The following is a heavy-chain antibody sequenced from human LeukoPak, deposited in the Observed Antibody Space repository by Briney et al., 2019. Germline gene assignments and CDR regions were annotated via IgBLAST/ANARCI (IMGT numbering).Heavy chain of an antibody. D-gene: IGHD3-22*01. CDR2: ISSSGSTI. CDR1: GFTFSSYE. V-gene: IGHV3-48*03. J-gene: IGHJ4*02. Sequence: GGSLRLSCAASGFTFSSYEMNWVRQAPGKGLEWVSYISSSGSTIYYADSVKGRFTISRDNANNSLYLQMNSLRAEDTAVYYCARERLYYDSSGYYCRVDYWGQGTLVTVSS. CDR3: ARERLYYDSSGYYCRVDY.